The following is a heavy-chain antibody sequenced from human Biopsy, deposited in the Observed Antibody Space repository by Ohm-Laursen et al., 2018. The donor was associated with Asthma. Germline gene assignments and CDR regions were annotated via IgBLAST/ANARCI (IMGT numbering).Heavy chain of an antibody. Sequence: SLRLSCTASGFTFRDYYMTRLRQAPGKGREWVAYISSRGSNIFYADSVKGRFTISRDNAKKSLFLEMNSLTVEDTAVYFCARGYSTSWYFGYWGQGTLVTVSS. CDR2: ISSRGSNI. V-gene: IGHV3-11*01. CDR3: ARGYSTSWYFGY. D-gene: IGHD6-13*01. CDR1: GFTFRDYY. J-gene: IGHJ4*02.